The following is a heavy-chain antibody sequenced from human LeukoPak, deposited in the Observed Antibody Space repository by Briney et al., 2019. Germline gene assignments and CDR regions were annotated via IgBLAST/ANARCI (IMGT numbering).Heavy chain of an antibody. V-gene: IGHV3-74*01. J-gene: IGHJ4*02. D-gene: IGHD2-8*01. CDR1: GFTFSSYW. CDR3: AMNTEYCTNGVCSIDY. CDR2: INSDGSST. Sequence: TGGSLRLSCAASGFTFSSYWMHWVRQAPGKGLVWVSRINSDGSSTSYADSVKGRFTISRDNAKNTLYLQMNSLRAEDTAVYYCAMNTEYCTNGVCSIDYWGQGTLVTVFS.